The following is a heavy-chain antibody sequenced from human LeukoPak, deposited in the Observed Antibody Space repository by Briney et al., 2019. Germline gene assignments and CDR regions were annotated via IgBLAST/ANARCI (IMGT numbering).Heavy chain of an antibody. CDR3: ARWGLMGQQFDY. CDR1: GFTFSSYA. CDR2: ISSNGGST. V-gene: IGHV3-64*01. D-gene: IGHD2-8*01. Sequence: TGGSLRLSCAASGFTFSSYAMHWVRQAPGKGLEYVSAISSNGGSTYYANSVKGRFTISRDNSKNTLYLQMGSLRAEDMAVYYCARWGLMGQQFDYWGQGTLVTVSS. J-gene: IGHJ4*02.